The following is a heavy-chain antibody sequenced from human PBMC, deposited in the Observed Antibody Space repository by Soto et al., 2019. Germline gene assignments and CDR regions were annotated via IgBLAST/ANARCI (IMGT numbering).Heavy chain of an antibody. V-gene: IGHV3-23*01. Sequence: EVQLLESGGGLVQPGGSLRLSCAASGFTFSNFAMSWVRQAPGKGLEWVSVISTSGSITNYADSVKGRFTFSRDNSKNTLYLQMNSLRVEDTAVYYCAKGPLGRAFDSWGQGILVTVSS. J-gene: IGHJ4*02. CDR2: ISTSGSIT. CDR3: AKGPLGRAFDS. D-gene: IGHD7-27*01. CDR1: GFTFSNFA.